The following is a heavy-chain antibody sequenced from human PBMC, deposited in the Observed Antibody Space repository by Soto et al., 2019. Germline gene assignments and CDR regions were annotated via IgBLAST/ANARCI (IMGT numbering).Heavy chain of an antibody. V-gene: IGHV1-3*01. J-gene: IGHJ6*02. CDR3: GRSVVGATGEILYNAMDV. D-gene: IGHD1-26*01. CDR1: GYTFTGYS. Sequence: QVQLVQSGAEVKKPGASAKVSCKASGYTFTGYSIHWVRQAPGQRLEWMGWIDAANGNTKYSRRFQGRVSITSDTSASTAYMELSGLRSEDTAVYYCGRSVVGATGEILYNAMDVWGQGTTVTVSS. CDR2: IDAANGNT.